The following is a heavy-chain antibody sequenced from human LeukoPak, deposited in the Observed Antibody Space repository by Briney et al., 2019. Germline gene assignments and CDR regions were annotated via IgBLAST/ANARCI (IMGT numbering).Heavy chain of an antibody. J-gene: IGHJ1*01. CDR1: GVTISGNY. CDR3: ASPRVTIQEPTQN. D-gene: IGHD3-9*01. Sequence: GGSLRLSCAASGVTISGNYIAWGRQAPGKGLEWGSVIYGRGTTHYAASVKGRFTISRHDPENTVYLQMNSLSPEDTAVYYCASPRVTIQEPTQNWGQGTLVTVSS. V-gene: IGHV3-53*04. CDR2: IYGRGTT.